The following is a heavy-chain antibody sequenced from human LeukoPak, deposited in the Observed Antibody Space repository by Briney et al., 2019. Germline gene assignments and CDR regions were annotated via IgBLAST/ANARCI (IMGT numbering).Heavy chain of an antibody. V-gene: IGHV4-39*07. J-gene: IGHJ5*02. CDR1: GGSISSSSYY. D-gene: IGHD5-24*01. Sequence: PSETLSLTCTVSGGSISSSSYYWGWIRQPPGKGLEWIGSIYYSGSTYYNPSLKSRVTISVDTSKNQFSLKLSSVTAADTAVYYWARDRSMATVYNWFDPWGQGTLVTVSS. CDR3: ARDRSMATVYNWFDP. CDR2: IYYSGST.